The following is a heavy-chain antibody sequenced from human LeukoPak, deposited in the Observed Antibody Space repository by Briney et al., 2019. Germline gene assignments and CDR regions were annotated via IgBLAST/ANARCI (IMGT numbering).Heavy chain of an antibody. J-gene: IGHJ4*02. CDR2: INQGGSET. D-gene: IGHD4-11*01. CDR1: EFSFSDFW. V-gene: IGHV3-7*01. CDR3: TKGRSNHY. Sequence: GGSLRLSCAASEFSFSDFWMVWLRQAPGKGLEWVANINQGGSETYYVDSVKGRFTISRDNAKKSLFLQMNSLRAEDTAVYYCTKGRSNHYWGQGTLVTVST.